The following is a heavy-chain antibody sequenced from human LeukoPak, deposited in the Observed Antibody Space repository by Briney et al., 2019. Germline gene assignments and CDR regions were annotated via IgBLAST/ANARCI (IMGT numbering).Heavy chain of an antibody. D-gene: IGHD6-13*01. CDR3: ARDFPPPSSWSNNWFDP. V-gene: IGHV1-69*04. CDR2: ILPILDIA. J-gene: IGHJ5*02. CDR1: RGTFSSYT. Sequence: SVKVSFQSSRGTFSSYTIRWLGQAPARGLEWMGRILPILDIANYVQKFQGRVTITADKSTSTAYMELSSLRSEDTAVYYCARDFPPPSSWSNNWFDPWGQGTLVTVSS.